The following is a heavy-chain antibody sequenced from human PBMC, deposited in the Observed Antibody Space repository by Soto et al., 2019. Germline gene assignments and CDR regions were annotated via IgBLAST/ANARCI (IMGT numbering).Heavy chain of an antibody. CDR1: GDAISRGGYY. CDR2: SYYSGNT. CDR3: VRCRGYTGSGLGGWWLDP. J-gene: IGHJ5*02. Sequence: QVQLQESGPGLVKPSQTLSLTCNVSGDAISRGGYYWGRISQHPGKGLQWLRYSYYSGNTYYSPSLRRRITISVDMSENQFALKLTSATAADTAVDDCVRCRGYTGSGLGGWWLDPWGQGILVTVSS. V-gene: IGHV4-31*03. D-gene: IGHD5-12*01.